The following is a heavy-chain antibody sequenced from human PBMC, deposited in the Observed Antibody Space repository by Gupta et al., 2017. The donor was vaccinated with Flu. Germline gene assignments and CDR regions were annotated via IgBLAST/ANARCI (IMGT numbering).Heavy chain of an antibody. Sequence: FTVTKAGLTWVRQSPGNSLECVGLVKNEDDGGSVHYGEPIRGRFFISRVDSESSVYLQMNNRKVDDTGIYYCTTGQLWGQGTQVTGTS. D-gene: IGHD6-13*01. CDR2: VKNEDDGGSV. CDR3: TTGQL. CDR1: FTVTKAG. J-gene: IGHJ1*01. V-gene: IGHV3-15*05.